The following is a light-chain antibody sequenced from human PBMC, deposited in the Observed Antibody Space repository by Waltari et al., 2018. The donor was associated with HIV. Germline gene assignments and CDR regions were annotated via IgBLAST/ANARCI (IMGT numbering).Light chain of an antibody. CDR3: SSYSSVNTFVV. J-gene: IGLJ2*01. CDR2: DVT. V-gene: IGLV2-14*03. Sequence: QSALTQPASVSGSPGQSITISCTGSSSDIGRSNHVSWYQQFPGKAPKLLIPDVTRRPLGVADRFSGSMSGNTASRTISGLQAEEEASYFCSSYSSVNTFVVFGGGTNVTVL. CDR1: SSDIGRSNH.